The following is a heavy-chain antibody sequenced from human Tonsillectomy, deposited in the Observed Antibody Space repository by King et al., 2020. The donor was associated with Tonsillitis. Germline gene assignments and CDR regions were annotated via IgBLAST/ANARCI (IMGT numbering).Heavy chain of an antibody. D-gene: IGHD4-23*01. J-gene: IGHJ3*02. CDR2: VNYRGAT. Sequence: PLQESGPGLVKPSETLSLTCTVSGGSFSSSSYYWGWIRQPPGKGLEWIGSVNYRGATYYNPSLTSRVTMSADTSMNQFSLNLSSVTAADTAIYYCARHHRGVVTPRGVFDIWGQGTMVPVSS. CDR3: ARHHRGVVTPRGVFDI. V-gene: IGHV4-39*01. CDR1: GGSFSSSSYY.